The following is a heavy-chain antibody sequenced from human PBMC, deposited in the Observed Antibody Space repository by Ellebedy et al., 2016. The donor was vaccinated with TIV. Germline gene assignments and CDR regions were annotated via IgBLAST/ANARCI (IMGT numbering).Heavy chain of an antibody. J-gene: IGHJ4*02. Sequence: GESLKISCAASGFTFSTYSMNWVRQAPGKGLEWVSSMSGTSSNIQSADSIEGRFTISRDNAKNSLYLHMRSLRLEDTAVYYCARVHGDYRIDFWGPGTLVTVSS. CDR1: GFTFSTYS. CDR3: ARVHGDYRIDF. CDR2: MSGTSSNI. D-gene: IGHD4-17*01. V-gene: IGHV3-21*06.